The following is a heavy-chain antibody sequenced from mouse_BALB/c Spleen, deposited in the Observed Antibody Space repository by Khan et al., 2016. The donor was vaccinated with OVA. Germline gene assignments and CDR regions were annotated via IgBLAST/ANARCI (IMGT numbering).Heavy chain of an antibody. CDR2: ISYSGST. V-gene: IGHV3-2*02. Sequence: EVQLVESGPGLVKPSQSLSLTCTVTGYSITSDYAWNWIRQFPGNKLEWMGYISYSGSTSYNPSLKSRISITRDTSKNQFFLQLNSVTTEDTAMFYCTRLAYYYDSEGFAYWGQGTLVTVSA. J-gene: IGHJ3*01. CDR1: GYSITSDYA. CDR3: TRLAYYYDSEGFAY. D-gene: IGHD1-1*01.